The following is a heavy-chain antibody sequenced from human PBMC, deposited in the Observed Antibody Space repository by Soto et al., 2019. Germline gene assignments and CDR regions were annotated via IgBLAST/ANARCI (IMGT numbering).Heavy chain of an antibody. CDR2: VSGGSKTS. D-gene: IGHD2-15*01. CDR1: GFTFKTYD. Sequence: EVQLLESGGGLVQPGGSLRLSCAASGFTFKTYDMNWVRQAPGKGLEWVSGVSGGSKTSYYADSVKGRFTISRDNSTDTLDLQMNNLRGEDTALYHCARADRCYSWHDYWGQGTLVTVSS. V-gene: IGHV3-23*01. CDR3: ARADRCYSWHDY. J-gene: IGHJ4*02.